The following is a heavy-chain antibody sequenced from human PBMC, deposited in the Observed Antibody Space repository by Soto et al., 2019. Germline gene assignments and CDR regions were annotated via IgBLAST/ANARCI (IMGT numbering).Heavy chain of an antibody. V-gene: IGHV3-30*18. D-gene: IGHD5-18*01. CDR1: GFSFDTYG. CDR2: ISSHGSNK. Sequence: QVQLVESGGGVVQPGKSLRLSCAASGFSFDTYGMHWVRQAPGKGLECVAVISSHGSNKYYADSVKGRFTISRDDSKNTVFLQMNSLRTEVTALYYRVKDPGWRYNFGWAFEYWGQGTLVTVSS. J-gene: IGHJ4*02. CDR3: VKDPGWRYNFGWAFEY.